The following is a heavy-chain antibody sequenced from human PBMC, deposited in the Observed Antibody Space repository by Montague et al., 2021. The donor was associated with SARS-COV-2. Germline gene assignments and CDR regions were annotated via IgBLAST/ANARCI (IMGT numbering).Heavy chain of an antibody. Sequence: SETLSLTCTVSGGSVNSGSYSWGWIRQPPGKGLEWIGSIHYSGSTSYNPSLKSRVTISLDTSKNHFSLRVNSVTAADSAVYFCARRPVASSYVFWSGGFDIWGQGTMVTVS. CDR3: ARRPVASSYVFWSGGFDI. CDR2: IHYSGST. D-gene: IGHD3-3*01. CDR1: GGSVNSGSYS. V-gene: IGHV4-39*01. J-gene: IGHJ3*02.